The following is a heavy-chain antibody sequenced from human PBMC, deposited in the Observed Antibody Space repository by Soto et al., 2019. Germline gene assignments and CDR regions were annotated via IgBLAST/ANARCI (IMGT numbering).Heavy chain of an antibody. V-gene: IGHV6-1*01. CDR2: TYYRSKWYN. Sequence: SQTLSLTCAISGDSVSSNSAAWNWIRQSPSRGLEWLGRTYYRSKWYNDYAVSVKSRITINPDTSKNQFSLQLNSVTPEDTAVYYCARERRGGYSSGWYSNDAFDIWGQGTMVTVSS. CDR1: GDSVSSNSAA. J-gene: IGHJ3*02. CDR3: ARERRGGYSSGWYSNDAFDI. D-gene: IGHD6-19*01.